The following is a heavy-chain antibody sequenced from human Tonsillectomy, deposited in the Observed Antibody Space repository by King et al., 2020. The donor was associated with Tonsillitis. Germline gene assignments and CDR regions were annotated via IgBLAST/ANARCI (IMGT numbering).Heavy chain of an antibody. V-gene: IGHV1-69*01. Sequence: QLVQSGAEVKKPGSSVKVSCKASGGTFSSYAISWVRQAPGQGLEWMGGIIPIFGTANYAQKFQGRVTITADESTITAYMELSSLRSEDTAVYYCAECASWRCRLGELSCPLDYWGQGTLVTVSS. CDR1: GGTFSSYA. CDR3: AECASWRCRLGELSCPLDY. CDR2: IIPIFGTA. J-gene: IGHJ4*02. D-gene: IGHD3-16*02.